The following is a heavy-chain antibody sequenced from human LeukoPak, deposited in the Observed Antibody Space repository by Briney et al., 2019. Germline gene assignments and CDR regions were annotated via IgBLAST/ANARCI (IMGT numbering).Heavy chain of an antibody. D-gene: IGHD3-3*01. V-gene: IGHV4-61*01. J-gene: IGHJ5*02. CDR2: IYDSGNT. CDR3: ARHRGSITIFGVVPKGWFDP. CDR1: GDSVGSGTYY. Sequence: SETLSLTCTVSGDSVGSGTYYWSWIRQPPGKGLEWIGYIYDSGNTNYNPSLKSRVTISLDKSKNQVSLRLNSVTAADTAVYYCARHRGSITIFGVVPKGWFDPWGQGTLVTVSS.